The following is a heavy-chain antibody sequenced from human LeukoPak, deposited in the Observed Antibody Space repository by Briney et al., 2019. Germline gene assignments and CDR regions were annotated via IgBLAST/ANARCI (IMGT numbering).Heavy chain of an antibody. CDR1: GYTFTSYA. D-gene: IGHD6-19*01. CDR3: ARGGPPYSSSGCPLDY. Sequence: ASVKVSCKAPGYTFTSYAMHWVRQAPGQRLEWMGWINAGNGNTKYSQKFQGRVTITRDTSASTVYMELSSLRSEDTAVYYCARGGPPYSSSGCPLDYWGQGTLVTVSS. CDR2: INAGNGNT. J-gene: IGHJ4*02. V-gene: IGHV1-3*01.